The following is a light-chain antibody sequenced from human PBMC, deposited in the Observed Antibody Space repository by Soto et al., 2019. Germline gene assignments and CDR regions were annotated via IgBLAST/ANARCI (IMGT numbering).Light chain of an antibody. CDR1: QSVSIS. J-gene: IGKJ4*01. CDR3: QQYSSNSF. Sequence: DIQMTQSPSTLSASVGDRVIITCRASQSVSISLAWYQQKPGKAPKVLIYAASSLESGVPSRFSGNGSETEFTLTINSLQPDDFATYYCQQYSSNSFFGGGTKVEIK. CDR2: AAS. V-gene: IGKV1-5*01.